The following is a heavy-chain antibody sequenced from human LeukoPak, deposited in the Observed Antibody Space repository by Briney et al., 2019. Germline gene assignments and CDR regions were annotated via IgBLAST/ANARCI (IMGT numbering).Heavy chain of an antibody. CDR1: GVTFSSYA. Sequence: GGSLRLSCAASGVTFSSYAMHWVRQAPGKGLEYVSAISSNGGSTYYANSVKGRFSISRDNSKNTLYLQMGSLRAEDMAVYYCARVGAHDAFHIWGQGTMVTVSS. D-gene: IGHD4/OR15-4a*01. CDR2: ISSNGGST. J-gene: IGHJ3*02. V-gene: IGHV3-64*01. CDR3: ARVGAHDAFHI.